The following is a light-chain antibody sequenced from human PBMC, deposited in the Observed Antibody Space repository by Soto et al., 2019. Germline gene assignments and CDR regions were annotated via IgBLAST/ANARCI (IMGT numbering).Light chain of an antibody. J-gene: IGKJ2*01. CDR3: QQYNAWPHT. CDR1: KSVSSN. Sequence: EIVMTQSPATLSVSPGERATLSCRSSKSVSSNLAWYQQKPGQAPRLLIFGASSRATGVPARFSGGGSGTEFTLTISSLQAEDSAVYYCQQYNAWPHTFGLGTNLEIK. CDR2: GAS. V-gene: IGKV3-15*01.